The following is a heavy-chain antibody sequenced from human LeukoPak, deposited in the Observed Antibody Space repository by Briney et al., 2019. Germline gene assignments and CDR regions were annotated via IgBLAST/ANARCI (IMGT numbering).Heavy chain of an antibody. J-gene: IGHJ4*02. CDR3: ARELVDFWSGYHYFDY. D-gene: IGHD3-3*01. Sequence: GASVRVSCKASGYTFTSYDINWVREAPGQGLEWMGWISAYNGNTNYAQKLQGRVTMTTDTSTSTAYMELRSLRSDDTAVYYCARELVDFWSGYHYFDYWGQGTLVTVSS. CDR2: ISAYNGNT. CDR1: GYTFTSYD. V-gene: IGHV1-18*01.